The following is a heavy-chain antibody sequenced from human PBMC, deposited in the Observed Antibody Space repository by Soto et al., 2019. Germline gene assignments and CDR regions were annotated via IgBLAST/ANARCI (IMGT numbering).Heavy chain of an antibody. CDR1: GDSIRDSSFY. Sequence: PSETLSLTCTSSGDSIRDSSFYWALIRQSPGKGLEWIGSIYYKGYTKYNPSLETRVTISIDTSRNQFSLRLTSVTAADTAIYFCARHPDYGGNYYYYGLDVWGPGTTVT. J-gene: IGHJ6*02. CDR3: ARHPDYGGNYYYYGLDV. CDR2: IYYKGYT. D-gene: IGHD4-17*01. V-gene: IGHV4-39*01.